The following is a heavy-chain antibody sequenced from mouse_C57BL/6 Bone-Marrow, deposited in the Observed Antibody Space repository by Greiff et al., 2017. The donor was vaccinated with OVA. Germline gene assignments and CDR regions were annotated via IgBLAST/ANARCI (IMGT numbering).Heavy chain of an antibody. Sequence: VKLQESGAELVKPGASVKLSCKASGYTFTSYWMQWVKQRPGQGLEWIGEIDPSDSYTNYNQKFKGKATLTVDTSSSTAYMQLSSLTSEDSAVYYWARRAYDGYYVGYFDYWGQGTTLTVSS. CDR1: GYTFTSYW. V-gene: IGHV1-50*01. CDR3: ARRAYDGYYVGYFDY. D-gene: IGHD2-3*01. J-gene: IGHJ2*01. CDR2: IDPSDSYT.